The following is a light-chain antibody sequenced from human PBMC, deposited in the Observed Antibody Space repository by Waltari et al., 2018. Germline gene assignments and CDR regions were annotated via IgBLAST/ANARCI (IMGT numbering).Light chain of an antibody. V-gene: IGLV2-14*03. CDR1: NSDVGAYNY. J-gene: IGLJ3*02. CDR3: SSYTSSFTEV. Sequence: QSALTQPRSVSGSPGQSVTLSCTGTNSDVGAYNYVSWYQQRPGKAPKLMIYDVSNRPSGVSNRFSGSKSGNTASLTISGLQAEDEADYYCSSYTSSFTEVFGGGTKLTVL. CDR2: DVS.